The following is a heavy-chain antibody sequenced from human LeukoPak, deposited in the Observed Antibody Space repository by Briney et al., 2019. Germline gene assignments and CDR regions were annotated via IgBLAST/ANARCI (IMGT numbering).Heavy chain of an antibody. CDR3: VTEGAAAGHWFDP. D-gene: IGHD6-13*01. CDR1: GYTFTSYY. Sequence: ASVTVSFKASGYTFTSYYMHWVGQAPGQGREGMGIINPSGGDTSYAQKFQGRVTMARDTSTSTVYMELSSLRSEDTAVYYCVTEGAAAGHWFDPWGQGTLVTVSS. V-gene: IGHV1-46*01. CDR2: INPSGGDT. J-gene: IGHJ5*02.